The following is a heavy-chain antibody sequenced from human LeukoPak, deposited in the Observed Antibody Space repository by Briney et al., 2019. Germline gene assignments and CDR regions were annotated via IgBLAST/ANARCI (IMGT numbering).Heavy chain of an antibody. CDR2: ISYDGSNK. CDR1: GFTFSSYA. D-gene: IGHD2-2*01. Sequence: PGRSLRLSCAASGFTFSSYAMHWVRQAPGKGLEWVAVISYDGSNKYYADSVKGRFTISRDNSKNTLYLQMNSLRAEDMALYYCAKGESVVVPAAMNIWGQGTMVTVSS. V-gene: IGHV3-30-3*01. J-gene: IGHJ3*02. CDR3: AKGESVVVPAAMNI.